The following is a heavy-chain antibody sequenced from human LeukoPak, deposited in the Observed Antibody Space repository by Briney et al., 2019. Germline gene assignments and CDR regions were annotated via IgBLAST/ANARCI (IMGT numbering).Heavy chain of an antibody. V-gene: IGHV3-7*01. CDR3: ARDRYDYGDYEAAHFDY. J-gene: IGHJ4*02. Sequence: GGSLRLSCAASGFTFSSYWMSWVRQAPGKGLEWVANIKQDGSEKYYVDSVKGRFTISRDNAKNSLYLQMNSMRAEDTAVYYCARDRYDYGDYEAAHFDYWGQGTLVTVSS. CDR2: IKQDGSEK. CDR1: GFTFSSYW. D-gene: IGHD4-17*01.